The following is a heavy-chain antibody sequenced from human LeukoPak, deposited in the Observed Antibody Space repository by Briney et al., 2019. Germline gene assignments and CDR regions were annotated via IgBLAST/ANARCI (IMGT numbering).Heavy chain of an antibody. J-gene: IGHJ4*02. D-gene: IGHD3-22*01. CDR1: GFTFSSYA. CDR3: ARGSVEDPIVVVREDYFDY. CDR2: ISSSSSYI. V-gene: IGHV3-21*01. Sequence: KPGGSLRLSCAASGFTFSSYAMSWVRQAPGKGLEWVSSISSSSSYIYYADSVKGRFTISRDNAKNSLYLQMNGLRAEDTAVYYCARGSVEDPIVVVREDYFDYWGQGTLVTVSS.